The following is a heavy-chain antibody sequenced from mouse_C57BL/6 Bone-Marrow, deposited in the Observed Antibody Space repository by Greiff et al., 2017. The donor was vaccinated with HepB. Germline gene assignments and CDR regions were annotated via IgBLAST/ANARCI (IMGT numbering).Heavy chain of an antibody. CDR2: INPNNGGT. V-gene: IGHV1-26*01. CDR3: DLPYYAMDY. J-gene: IGHJ4*01. Sequence: EVQLQQSGPELVKPGASVKISCKASGYTFTDYYMNWVKQSHGKSLEWIGDINPNNGGTSYNQKFKGKATLTVDKSSSTAYMELRSLTSEDSAVYYCDLPYYAMDYWGQGTSVTVSS. CDR1: GYTFTDYY.